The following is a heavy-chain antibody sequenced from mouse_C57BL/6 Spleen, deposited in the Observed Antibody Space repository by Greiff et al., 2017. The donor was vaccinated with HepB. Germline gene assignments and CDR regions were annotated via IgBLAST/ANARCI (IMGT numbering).Heavy chain of an antibody. CDR3: TGDDYDGFAY. Sequence: SGAELVRPGASVTLSCKASGYTFTDYEMHWVKQTPVHGLEWIGAIDPETGGTAYNQKFKGKAILTADKSSSTAYMELRSLTSEDSAVYYCTGDDYDGFAYWGQGTLVTVSA. V-gene: IGHV1-15*01. D-gene: IGHD2-4*01. J-gene: IGHJ3*01. CDR2: IDPETGGT. CDR1: GYTFTDYE.